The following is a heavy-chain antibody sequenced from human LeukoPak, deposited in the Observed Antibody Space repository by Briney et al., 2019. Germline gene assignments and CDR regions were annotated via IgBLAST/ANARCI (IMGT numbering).Heavy chain of an antibody. V-gene: IGHV3-23*01. Sequence: PGGSLRLSCAASGFTFSSYAMSWVRQAPGKGLEWVSVISGSGGSTYYADSVKGRFTISRDNSKNTLYLQMNSLRADDTAVYYCARRDCDSIKCRGSNWFDPWGQGTLVSVSS. CDR2: ISGSGGST. CDR3: ARRDCDSIKCRGSNWFDP. D-gene: IGHD3-22*01. J-gene: IGHJ5*02. CDR1: GFTFSSYA.